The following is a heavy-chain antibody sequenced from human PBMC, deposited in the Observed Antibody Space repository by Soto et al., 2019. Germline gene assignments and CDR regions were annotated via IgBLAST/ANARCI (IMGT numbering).Heavy chain of an antibody. CDR3: ARGVYGDYDSGWFDP. V-gene: IGHV1-18*01. CDR1: GYTFTSYG. Sequence: ASVKVSCKASGYTFTSYGISWVRQAPGQGLEWMGWISAYNGNTNYAQKLQGRVTMTTDTSTSTAYMELRSLRSDDTAVYYCARGVYGDYDSGWFDPWGQGTLVTVSS. D-gene: IGHD4-17*01. J-gene: IGHJ5*02. CDR2: ISAYNGNT.